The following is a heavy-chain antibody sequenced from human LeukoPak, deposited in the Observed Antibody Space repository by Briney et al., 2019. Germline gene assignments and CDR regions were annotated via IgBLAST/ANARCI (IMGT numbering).Heavy chain of an antibody. CDR2: INPNSGGT. J-gene: IGHJ5*02. V-gene: IGHV1-2*02. Sequence: ASVKVSCKASGYTFTSYGISWVRQAPGQGLEWMGWINPNSGGTNYAQKFQGRVTMTRDTSISTAYMELSRLRSDDTAVYYCASSLTYCSSTSCFVWFDPWGQGTLVTVSS. CDR3: ASSLTYCSSTSCFVWFDP. D-gene: IGHD2-2*01. CDR1: GYTFTSYG.